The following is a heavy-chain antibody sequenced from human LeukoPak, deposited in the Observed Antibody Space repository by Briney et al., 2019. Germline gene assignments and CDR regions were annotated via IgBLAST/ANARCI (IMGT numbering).Heavy chain of an antibody. Sequence: GESLKISCKGSGYSFTSYWIGWVRQMPGKGLEWMGIIYPGDSDTRYSPSFQGQVTISADKSISTAYLQWSSLKASDTAMYYCAGIYSSSWYGGYAFDIWGQGTMVTVSS. CDR3: AGIYSSSWYGGYAFDI. CDR1: GYSFTSYW. D-gene: IGHD6-13*01. J-gene: IGHJ3*02. V-gene: IGHV5-51*01. CDR2: IYPGDSDT.